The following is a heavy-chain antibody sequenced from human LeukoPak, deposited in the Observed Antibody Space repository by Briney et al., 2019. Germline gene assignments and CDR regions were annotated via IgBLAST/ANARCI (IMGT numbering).Heavy chain of an antibody. CDR3: ARALIAARTFDY. J-gene: IGHJ4*02. CDR1: GYTFTSYY. V-gene: IGHV1-46*01. CDR2: INPSGGST. D-gene: IGHD6-6*01. Sequence: ASVKVSCKASGYTFTSYYMHWVRQAPGQGLEWMGIINPSGGSTSYAQKFQGRVTMTRDMSTSTVYMELSSLRSEDTAVYYCARALIAARTFDYWGQGTLVIVSS.